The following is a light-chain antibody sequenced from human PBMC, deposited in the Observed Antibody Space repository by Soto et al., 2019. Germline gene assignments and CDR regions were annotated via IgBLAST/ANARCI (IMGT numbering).Light chain of an antibody. CDR2: DAS. CDR1: QSVSSY. J-gene: IGKJ4*01. CDR3: QQRINWPLT. Sequence: EIVLTQSPATLSLSPRERAALSCRASQSVSSYLGWYQQKPGQAPRLLIYDASNRATGIPAGFSGSGSGTDFTLTISSLEPEDFAVYYCQQRINWPLTFGGGTKVDIK. V-gene: IGKV3-11*01.